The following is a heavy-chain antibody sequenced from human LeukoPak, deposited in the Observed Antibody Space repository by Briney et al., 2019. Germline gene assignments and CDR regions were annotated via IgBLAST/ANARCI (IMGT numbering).Heavy chain of an antibody. V-gene: IGHV3-9*01. CDR3: MTDFGVVIPSYDMDV. CDR1: GFTFDDYA. D-gene: IGHD3-3*01. CDR2: ISWNSGGI. J-gene: IGHJ6*02. Sequence: GGSLRLSCAASGFTFDDYAMHWVRQAPGKGLEWVSGISWNSGGIGYADSVKGRFTISRDNAKNSLYLQMNSLRAEDTAVYYCMTDFGVVIPSYDMDVWGQGTTVTVSS.